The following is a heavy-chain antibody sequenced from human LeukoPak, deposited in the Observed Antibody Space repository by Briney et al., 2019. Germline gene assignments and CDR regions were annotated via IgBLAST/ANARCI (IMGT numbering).Heavy chain of an antibody. J-gene: IGHJ4*02. Sequence: GSLRLSCAASGFTFSSYEMNWVRQAPGKGLEWVSYISSSGSTIYYADSVKGRFTISRDNSKNTLYLQMNSLRAEDTALYYCAKAGSYYDSRFDYWGQGTLVTVSS. V-gene: IGHV3-48*03. CDR3: AKAGSYYDSRFDY. CDR1: GFTFSSYE. CDR2: ISSSGSTI. D-gene: IGHD3-22*01.